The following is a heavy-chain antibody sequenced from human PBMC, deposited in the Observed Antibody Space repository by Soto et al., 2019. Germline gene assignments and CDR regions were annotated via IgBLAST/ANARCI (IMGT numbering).Heavy chain of an antibody. CDR1: GGPISSGDYY. CDR2: IYYSGST. Sequence: PSETLSLTCTVSGGPISSGDYYWSWIRQPPGKGLEWIGYIYYSGSTYYNPSLKSRVTISVDTSKNQFSLKLSSVTAADTAVYYCAREGSSWDIYFDYWGQGTLVTVS. D-gene: IGHD6-13*01. J-gene: IGHJ4*02. CDR3: AREGSSWDIYFDY. V-gene: IGHV4-30-4*01.